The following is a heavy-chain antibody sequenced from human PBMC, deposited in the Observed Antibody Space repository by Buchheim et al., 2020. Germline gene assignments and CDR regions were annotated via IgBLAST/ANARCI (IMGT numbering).Heavy chain of an antibody. V-gene: IGHV3-48*03. CDR1: GFTFSSYE. Sequence: EVQLVESGGGLVQPGGSLRLSCAASGFTFSSYEMNWVRQAPGKGLEWVSYISSSGSTIYYADSVKGRFTISRDNAKNSLYLQMNSLRAEDTAVYYCARGPRSSSWLYWYFDLWGRGTL. J-gene: IGHJ2*01. CDR2: ISSSGSTI. CDR3: ARGPRSSSWLYWYFDL. D-gene: IGHD6-13*01.